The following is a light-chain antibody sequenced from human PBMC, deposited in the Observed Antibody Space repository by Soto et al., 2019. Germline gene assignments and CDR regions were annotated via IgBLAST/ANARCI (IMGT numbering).Light chain of an antibody. CDR3: QQINYYPVT. Sequence: DIHLTQSPDFLSASIGDKVTITCRASQGITNHLAWYQQTPGKPPNLLIYTASTLQSGVPSRFSGSGSGTEFTLTISRLPAEDFATYFCQQINYYPVTFGGGTKVEIK. J-gene: IGKJ4*01. CDR1: QGITNH. CDR2: TAS. V-gene: IGKV1-9*01.